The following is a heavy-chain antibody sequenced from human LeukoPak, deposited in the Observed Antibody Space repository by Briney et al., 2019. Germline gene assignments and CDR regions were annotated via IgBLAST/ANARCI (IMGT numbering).Heavy chain of an antibody. CDR2: ISSSGSTI. CDR1: GFTFSSYE. J-gene: IGHJ3*02. CDR3: ARAYYSDAFDI. Sequence: PGGSLRLSCAASGFTFSSYEMNWFRQAPGKGLEWVSYISSSGSTIYYADSMKGRFTISRDNAKNSLYLQMNSLRAEDTAVYYCARAYYSDAFDIWGQGTMVTVYS. D-gene: IGHD3-10*01. V-gene: IGHV3-48*03.